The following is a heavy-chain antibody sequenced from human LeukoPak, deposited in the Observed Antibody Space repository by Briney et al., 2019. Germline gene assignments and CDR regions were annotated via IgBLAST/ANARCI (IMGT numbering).Heavy chain of an antibody. CDR2: FDPEDGET. J-gene: IGHJ4*02. Sequence: ASVKVSCTVSGYTLTELSMHWVRQAPGKGLEWMGGFDPEDGETIYAQKFQGRVTMTEDTSTDTAYMELSSLRSEDTAVYYCATGLMTTVVTAGYDYWGQGTLVTVSS. D-gene: IGHD4-23*01. V-gene: IGHV1-24*01. CDR1: GYTLTELS. CDR3: ATGLMTTVVTAGYDY.